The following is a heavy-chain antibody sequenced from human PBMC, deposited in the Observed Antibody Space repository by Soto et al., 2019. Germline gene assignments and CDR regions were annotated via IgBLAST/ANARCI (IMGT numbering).Heavy chain of an antibody. Sequence: ASVKVSCKASGGTFSSYAISWVRQAPGQGLEWMGGIIPIFGTANYAQKFQGRVTITADESTSTAYMELSSLRSEDTAVYYCAKPREYSSSYVDPYYYYGMDVWGQGTTVTVSS. D-gene: IGHD6-6*01. CDR2: IIPIFGTA. CDR1: GGTFSSYA. V-gene: IGHV1-69*13. J-gene: IGHJ6*02. CDR3: AKPREYSSSYVDPYYYYGMDV.